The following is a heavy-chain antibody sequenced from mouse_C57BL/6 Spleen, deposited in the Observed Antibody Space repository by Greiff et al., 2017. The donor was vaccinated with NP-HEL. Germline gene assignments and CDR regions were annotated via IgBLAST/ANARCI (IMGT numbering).Heavy chain of an antibody. D-gene: IGHD2-4*01. CDR1: GYTFTSYT. V-gene: IGHV1-4*01. CDR3: ARYLYDYDQAWFAY. Sequence: QVQLKESGAELARPGASVKMSCKASGYTFTSYTLHWVKQRPGQGLEWIGYINPSSGYTKYNQKFKDKATLTADKSSSTAYMQLSSLTSEDSAVYYCARYLYDYDQAWFAYWGQGTLVTVSA. CDR2: INPSSGYT. J-gene: IGHJ3*01.